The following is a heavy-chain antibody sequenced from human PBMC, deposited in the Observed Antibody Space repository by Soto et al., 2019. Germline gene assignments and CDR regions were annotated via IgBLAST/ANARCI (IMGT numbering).Heavy chain of an antibody. CDR2: IYYSGST. J-gene: IGHJ5*02. CDR3: ARVGRSVVVAADNWFDP. Sequence: SETLSLTCTVSGGSISSGDYYWSWIRQPPGKGLEWIGYIYYSGSTYYNPSLKSRVTISVDTSKNQFSLKLSSVTAADTAVYYCARVGRSVVVAADNWFDPWGQGTLVTVSS. V-gene: IGHV4-30-4*01. D-gene: IGHD2-15*01. CDR1: GGSISSGDYY.